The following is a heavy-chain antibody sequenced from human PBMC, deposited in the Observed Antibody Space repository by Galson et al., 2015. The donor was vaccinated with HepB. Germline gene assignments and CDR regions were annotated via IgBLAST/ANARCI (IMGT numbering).Heavy chain of an antibody. CDR3: ASGKQYLVDGMDV. CDR2: INGDGSAV. CDR1: GFNFRNNY. D-gene: IGHD3-9*01. J-gene: IGHJ6*02. Sequence: SLRLSCAASGFNFRNNYMHWVRQAPGKGLLWVSRINGDGSAVSYADSVQGRFTISRDNPKSTLYLQMNGLRAEDTAVYYCASGKQYLVDGMDVWGQGTTVTVSS. V-gene: IGHV3-74*01.